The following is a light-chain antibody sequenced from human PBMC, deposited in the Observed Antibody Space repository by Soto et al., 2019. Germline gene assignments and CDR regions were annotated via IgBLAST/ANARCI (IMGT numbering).Light chain of an antibody. CDR2: EVS. CDR1: SSDVGSYNY. J-gene: IGLJ1*01. CDR3: CSYVGATTYV. Sequence: QSALTQPASVSGSPGQSITISCTGTSSDVGSYNYVSWYQQHPGKAPKVMIYEVSNRASGVSDRFSGSKSGNTASLTISGPQAEDEADYYCCSYVGATTYVFGTGTKVTVL. V-gene: IGLV2-14*01.